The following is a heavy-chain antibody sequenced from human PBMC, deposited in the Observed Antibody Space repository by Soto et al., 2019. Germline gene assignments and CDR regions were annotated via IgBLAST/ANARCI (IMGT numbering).Heavy chain of an antibody. CDR2: ISGGGGGT. J-gene: IGHJ4*02. V-gene: IGHV3-23*01. CDR1: GFTFSSYA. D-gene: IGHD3-16*01. Sequence: EVQLLESGGGLVQPGGSLRLSCAASGFTFSSYAMSWVRQAPVKGLEWVSGISGGGGGTYYADSVKGRFTLSRENSKNTLHQQMNSLRAEDTAVFYCEKSGNYGGIDYWGQGTLVIVSS. CDR3: EKSGNYGGIDY.